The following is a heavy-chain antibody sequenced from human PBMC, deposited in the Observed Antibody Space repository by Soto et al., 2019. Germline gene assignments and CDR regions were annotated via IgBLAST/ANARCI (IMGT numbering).Heavy chain of an antibody. CDR1: GDSISSSSYY. CDR3: ARRGVSGPFRY. Sequence: QLQLQESGPGLVKPSETLSLTCTVSGDSISSSSYYWGWIRQPPGKGLEWIGNIYYSGSAYYNPSPKHHITISVDISINHLSMKFGSVTDADAFVCYSARRGVSGPFRYWGQGTLVTVSS. V-gene: IGHV4-39*02. J-gene: IGHJ4*02. CDR2: IYYSGSA. D-gene: IGHD3-10*01.